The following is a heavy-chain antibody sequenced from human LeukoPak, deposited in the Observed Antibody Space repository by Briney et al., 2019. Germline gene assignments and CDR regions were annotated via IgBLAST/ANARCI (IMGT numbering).Heavy chain of an antibody. V-gene: IGHV1-18*01. D-gene: IGHD5-24*01. J-gene: IGHJ4*02. CDR2: ISAYNGDT. CDR3: TRDGQRRDGYNYVDY. Sequence: ASVKVSCKASGYTFTSHGISWVRQAPGQGLEWMGWISAYNGDTKYAQKFQGRVTMTTDTSTSTAYMELRSLRSDDTAVYYCTRDGQRRDGYNYVDYWGQGTLVTVSS. CDR1: GYTFTSHG.